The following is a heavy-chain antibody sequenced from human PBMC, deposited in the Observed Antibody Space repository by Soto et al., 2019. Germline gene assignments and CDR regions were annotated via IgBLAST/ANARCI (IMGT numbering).Heavy chain of an antibody. CDR1: GFSLNTYRMR. D-gene: IGHD6-6*01. CDR2: IDWDNDK. Sequence: SGPTLVNPKQTLTLTCAFSGFSLNTYRMRVSWIRQPPGKALEWLARIDWDNDKFYSTSLKTRLSISKDTSTNQVVLNLTNVDPAEAATFFCAGTGARFQYLEYRDRRILGAVSS. J-gene: IGHJ4*02. V-gene: IGHV2-70*04. CDR3: AGTGARFQYLEY.